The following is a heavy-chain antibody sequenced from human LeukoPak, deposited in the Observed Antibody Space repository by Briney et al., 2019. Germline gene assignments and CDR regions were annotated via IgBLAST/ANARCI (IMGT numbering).Heavy chain of an antibody. V-gene: IGHV4-59*01. D-gene: IGHD3-22*01. Sequence: SETLSLTCTVSGDSIGSYYWNWIRQTPGKGLEWIGYIDYTGSTDSNPSLKSRVTISIDKSKKQFTLKVRSVTAADTAVYYCARSDSSGYYERVALDYWGQGTQVTVSS. J-gene: IGHJ4*02. CDR1: GDSIGSYY. CDR3: ARSDSSGYYERVALDY. CDR2: IDYTGST.